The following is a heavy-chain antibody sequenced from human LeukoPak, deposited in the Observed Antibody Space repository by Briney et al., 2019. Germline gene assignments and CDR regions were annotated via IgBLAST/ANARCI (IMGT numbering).Heavy chain of an antibody. J-gene: IGHJ4*02. CDR3: ARDTYSDVAYCGGDCYRLDY. Sequence: ASVKVSCKASGYTFTGYYMHWVRQAPGQGLEWMGWINPNSGGTNYAQKFQGRVTMTRDTSISTAYMELSRLRSDDTAVYYCARDTYSDVAYCGGDCYRLDYWGQGTLVTVSS. CDR1: GYTFTGYY. V-gene: IGHV1-2*02. D-gene: IGHD2-21*02. CDR2: INPNSGGT.